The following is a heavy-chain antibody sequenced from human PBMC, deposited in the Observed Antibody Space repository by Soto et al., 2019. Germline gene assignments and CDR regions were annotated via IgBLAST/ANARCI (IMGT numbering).Heavy chain of an antibody. V-gene: IGHV3-23*01. D-gene: IGHD3-16*01. CDR1: GFTFSSYA. CDR3: ARDFGGENVSSTGIDV. Sequence: GGSLRLSCAASGFTFSSYAMSWVRQAPGKGLEWVSAISGSGGSTYYADSVKGRFTISRDNSKNTLYLQMNSLRVEDTAVHYCARDFGGENVSSTGIDVRAQRTTVPVSS. CDR2: ISGSGGST. J-gene: IGHJ6*02.